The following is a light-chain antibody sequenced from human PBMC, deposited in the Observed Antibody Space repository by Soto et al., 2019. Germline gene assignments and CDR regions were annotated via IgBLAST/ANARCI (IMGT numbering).Light chain of an antibody. V-gene: IGKV3-15*01. Sequence: EVVMTQSPTTLSLSPGERAILSCRASQSVNTDLAWYQQKRGQAPRLLIYGASTRATGVPARFSGSGSGTEFTLTISSLQSEDFAVYYCQQYNNWPPYTFGQGTNLEI. CDR3: QQYNNWPPYT. CDR2: GAS. CDR1: QSVNTD. J-gene: IGKJ2*01.